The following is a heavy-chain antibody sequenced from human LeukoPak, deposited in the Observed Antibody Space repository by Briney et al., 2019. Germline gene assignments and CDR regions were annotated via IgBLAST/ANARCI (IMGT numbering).Heavy chain of an antibody. D-gene: IGHD6-19*01. CDR2: INPNSGGT. Sequence: GASVKVSCKASGYTFTSYYMHWVRQAPGQGLEWVGIINPNSGGTNYAQKFQGRVTMTRDTSISTAYMELSRLRSDDTAVYYCARDGKGSGWYPLYAFDIWGQGTMVTVSS. CDR3: ARDGKGSGWYPLYAFDI. CDR1: GYTFTSYY. V-gene: IGHV1-2*02. J-gene: IGHJ3*02.